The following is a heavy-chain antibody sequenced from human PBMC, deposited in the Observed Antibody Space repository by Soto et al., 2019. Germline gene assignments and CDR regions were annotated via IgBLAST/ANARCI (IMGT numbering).Heavy chain of an antibody. CDR3: TTVTTYYYDSSGSLAYYFDY. J-gene: IGHJ4*02. CDR2: TT. Sequence: TTDYAAPVKGRFTISRDDSKNTLYLQMNSLKTEDTAVYYCTTVTTYYYDSSGSLAYYFDYWGQGTLVTVSS. D-gene: IGHD3-22*01. V-gene: IGHV3-15*01.